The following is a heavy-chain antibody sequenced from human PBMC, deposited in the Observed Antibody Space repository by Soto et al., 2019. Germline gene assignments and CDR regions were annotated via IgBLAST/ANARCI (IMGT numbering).Heavy chain of an antibody. CDR1: GFTVSSNY. D-gene: IGHD1-26*01. Sequence: GGSLRLSCAASGFTVSSNYMSWVRQAPGKGLEWISIIYSAGNTYYADSVKGRFTISRDNSKNTLYLQMNSLGAEDTAVYYCARDFVVGGPTINYYYGMGVWAQGTTVTVSS. J-gene: IGHJ6*02. CDR3: ARDFVVGGPTINYYYGMGV. CDR2: IYSAGNT. V-gene: IGHV3-66*01.